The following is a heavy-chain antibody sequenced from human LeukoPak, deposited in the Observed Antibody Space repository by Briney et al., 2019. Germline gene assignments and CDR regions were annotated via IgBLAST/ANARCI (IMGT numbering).Heavy chain of an antibody. CDR2: IYSGGST. CDR3: AREREGGYGPYFDY. CDR1: GFTVSSNY. D-gene: IGHD5-12*01. Sequence: PGGSLRLSCAASGFTVSSNYMSWVRQAPGKGLEWVSVIYSGGSTYYADSVKGRFTISRDNSKNTLYLQMNSLRAEDTAVYYCAREREGGYGPYFDYWGQGTLVTVSS. J-gene: IGHJ4*02. V-gene: IGHV3-66*01.